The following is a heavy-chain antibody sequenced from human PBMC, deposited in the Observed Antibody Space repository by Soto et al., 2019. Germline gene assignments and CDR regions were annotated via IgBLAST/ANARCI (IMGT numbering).Heavy chain of an antibody. V-gene: IGHV4-59*01. J-gene: IGHJ4*02. CDR3: ARSMYCTNGVCYYFDY. CDR1: GGSISSYY. Sequence: LSLTCTVSGGSISSYYWSWIRQPPGKGLEWIGYIYYSGSTNYNPSLKSRVTISVDTSKNQFSLKLSSVTAADTAVYYCARSMYCTNGVCYYFDYWGQGTLVTVSS. D-gene: IGHD2-8*01. CDR2: IYYSGST.